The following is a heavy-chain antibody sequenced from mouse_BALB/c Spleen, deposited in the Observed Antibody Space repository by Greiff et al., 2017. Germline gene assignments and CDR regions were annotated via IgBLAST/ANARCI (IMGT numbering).Heavy chain of an antibody. CDR1: GYTFTSYW. CDR3: ARSFTDYAMDD. CDR2: IYPGDGDT. J-gene: IGHJ4*01. V-gene: IGHV1-87*01. Sequence: QVQLKESGAELARPGASVKLSCKASGYTFTSYWMQWVKQGPGQGLEWIGAIYPGDGDTRYTQKFKGKATLTADKSSSTAYMQLSSLASEDSAVYCCARSFTDYAMDDWGQGTSVTVSS.